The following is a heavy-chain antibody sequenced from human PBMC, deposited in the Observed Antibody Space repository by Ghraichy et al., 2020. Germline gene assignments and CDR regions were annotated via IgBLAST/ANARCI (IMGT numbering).Heavy chain of an antibody. V-gene: IGHV1-18*01. CDR1: GYTFTSYG. Sequence: ASVKVSCKASGYTFTSYGISWVRQAPGQGLEWMGWISAYNGNTNYAQKLQGRVTMTTDTSTSTAYMELRSLRSDDTAVYYCAREFRDLYGDYVYFDYWGQGTLVTVSS. J-gene: IGHJ4*02. D-gene: IGHD4-17*01. CDR2: ISAYNGNT. CDR3: AREFRDLYGDYVYFDY.